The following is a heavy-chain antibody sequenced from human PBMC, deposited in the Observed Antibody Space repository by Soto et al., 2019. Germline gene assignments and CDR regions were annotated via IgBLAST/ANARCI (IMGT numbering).Heavy chain of an antibody. CDR2: ISSTSIYI. D-gene: IGHD1-1*01. CDR1: GFSFSSYS. Sequence: PGGSLRLSCAASGFSFSSYSMHWVRQAPGKGLEWVSTISSTSIYIYYADSVRGRLTISRDNAKNSVYLQMNSLRAEDTAVYYCATDQLSLLNYDYWGQGTLVTVSS. J-gene: IGHJ4*02. V-gene: IGHV3-21*01. CDR3: ATDQLSLLNYDY.